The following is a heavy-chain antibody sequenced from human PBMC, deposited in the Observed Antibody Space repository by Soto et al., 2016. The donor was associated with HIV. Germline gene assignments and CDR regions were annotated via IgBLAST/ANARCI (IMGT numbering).Heavy chain of an antibody. CDR2: IIPIFGTT. Sequence: QVQLVQSGAEVKKPGSSVKVSCKASGGTFSSYAITWVRQAPGQGLEWMGGIIPIFGTTNYAQRFQGRVTITADEIADESTRTAYMELTSLRSEDTAVYYCARDLGAAGSCGTVDIWAKGQWSPSHQ. CDR3: ARDLGAAGSCGTVDI. CDR1: GGTFSSYA. J-gene: IGHJ3*02. D-gene: IGHD1-7*01. V-gene: IGHV1-69*01.